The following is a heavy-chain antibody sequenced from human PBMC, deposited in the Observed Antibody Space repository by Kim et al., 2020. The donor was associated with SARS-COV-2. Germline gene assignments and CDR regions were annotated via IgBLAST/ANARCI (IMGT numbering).Heavy chain of an antibody. CDR3: ARDVWRDLGYFDY. Sequence: YADCVKDRFTISRDTSKITLYLQMNRLSAEETAVYYCARDVWRDLGYFDYWGQGTLVTVSS. V-gene: IGHV3-30*03. D-gene: IGHD3-16*01. J-gene: IGHJ4*02.